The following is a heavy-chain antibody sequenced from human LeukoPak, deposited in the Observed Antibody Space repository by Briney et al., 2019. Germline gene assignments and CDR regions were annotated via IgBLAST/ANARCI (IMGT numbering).Heavy chain of an antibody. CDR3: ARGGYSYEVVFGHFQH. CDR2: IYYSGST. J-gene: IGHJ1*01. Sequence: PSETLSLTCTVSGGSISSYYWSWIRQPPGKGLEWIGYIYYSGSTNYNPSLKSRVTISVDTSKNQFSLKLSSVTAADTAVYYCARGGYSYEVVFGHFQHCGQGTLVTVSS. CDR1: GGSISSYY. V-gene: IGHV4-59*01. D-gene: IGHD5-18*01.